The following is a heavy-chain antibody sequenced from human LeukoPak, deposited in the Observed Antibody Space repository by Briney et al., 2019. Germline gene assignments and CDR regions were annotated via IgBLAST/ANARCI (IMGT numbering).Heavy chain of an antibody. D-gene: IGHD6-13*01. Sequence: QTGGSLRLSCAASGFTFSSYGMHWVRQAPGKGLEWVAFIRYDGSNKYYADSVKGRFTISRDNAKNSLYLQMNSLRAEDTAVYYRARDRGGEYSSSWSGHFDYWGQGTLVTVSS. V-gene: IGHV3-30*02. CDR1: GFTFSSYG. J-gene: IGHJ4*02. CDR3: ARDRGGEYSSSWSGHFDY. CDR2: IRYDGSNK.